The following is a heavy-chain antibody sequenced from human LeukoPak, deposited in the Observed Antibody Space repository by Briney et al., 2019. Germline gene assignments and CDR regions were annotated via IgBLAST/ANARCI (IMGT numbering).Heavy chain of an antibody. Sequence: GGSLRLSCAASGFTFSSYAMSWVRQAPGKGLEWVSAISGSGGSTYYADSVKGRFTISRDNSKNTLYLQMNSLRAEDTAVYYCALGDWSGYSPFDYWGQGTLVTVSS. J-gene: IGHJ4*02. V-gene: IGHV3-23*01. CDR2: ISGSGGST. CDR3: ALGDWSGYSPFDY. CDR1: GFTFSSYA. D-gene: IGHD3-3*01.